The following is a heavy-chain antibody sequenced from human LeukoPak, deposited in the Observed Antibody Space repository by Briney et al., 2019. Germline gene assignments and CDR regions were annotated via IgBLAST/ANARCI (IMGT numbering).Heavy chain of an antibody. V-gene: IGHV1-2*04. Sequence: GASVKVSCKAFGYTFTGYYMHWVRQAPGQGLEWMGRINPNSGGTNYAQKFQGWVTMTRDTSISTAYMELSRLRSDDTAVYYCARAPYYYYYGMDVWGKGTTVTVSS. J-gene: IGHJ6*04. CDR3: ARAPYYYYYGMDV. CDR2: INPNSGGT. CDR1: GYTFTGYY.